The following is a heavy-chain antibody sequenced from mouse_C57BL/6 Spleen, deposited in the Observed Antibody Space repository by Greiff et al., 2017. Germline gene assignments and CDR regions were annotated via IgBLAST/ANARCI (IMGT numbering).Heavy chain of an antibody. CDR2: IYPGDGDT. J-gene: IGHJ2*01. Sequence: QVQLQQSGPELVKPGASVKISCKASGYAFSSSWMNWVKQRPGKGLEWLGRIYPGDGDTNYNGKFKGKATLTADKSSSTAYMQLSSLTSEDSAVYFCARGLGQKDFDYWGQGTTLTVSS. D-gene: IGHD3-3*01. V-gene: IGHV1-82*01. CDR1: GYAFSSSW. CDR3: ARGLGQKDFDY.